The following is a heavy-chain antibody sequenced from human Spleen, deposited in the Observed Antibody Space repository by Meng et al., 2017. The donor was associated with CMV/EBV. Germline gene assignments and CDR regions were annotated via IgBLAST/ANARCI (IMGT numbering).Heavy chain of an antibody. CDR2: INPYSGDT. CDR1: GYTFTGQY. Sequence: ASAKVSCKTSGYTFTGQYMHWVRQAPGQGLEWMGWINPYSGDTNYAQKFQGRVTMTRDTSISTAYMDLNRLRYDDTAVYYCAKGIPDDAFDIWGQGTVVTVSS. J-gene: IGHJ3*02. V-gene: IGHV1-2*02. CDR3: AKGIPDDAFDI.